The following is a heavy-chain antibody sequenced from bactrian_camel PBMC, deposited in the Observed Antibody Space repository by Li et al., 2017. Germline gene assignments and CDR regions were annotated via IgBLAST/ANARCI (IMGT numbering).Heavy chain of an antibody. CDR2: IYAQSGGA. CDR3: ATGGPSLCSDWVRHWRFAY. D-gene: IGHD1*01. V-gene: IGHV3-2*01. Sequence: HVQLVESGGGSVQTGGSLRLSCGASGSTFSSACLGWFRQAPGKGREVVATIYAQSGGALYADYASGRFTISQDNAKHTVYLQMNSLQTEDTGIYYCATGGPSLCSDWVRHWRFAYWGQGTQVTVS. CDR1: GSTFSSAC. J-gene: IGHJ6*01.